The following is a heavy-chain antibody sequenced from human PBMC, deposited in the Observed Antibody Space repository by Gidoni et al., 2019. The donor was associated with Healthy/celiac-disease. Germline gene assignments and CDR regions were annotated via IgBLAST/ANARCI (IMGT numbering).Heavy chain of an antibody. J-gene: IGHJ3*02. D-gene: IGHD6-13*01. Sequence: EVQRVESGGGWVQPGSSLRLSCPPSGSTFVVYAMHWVRQAPGKGLEWVSGISWNSGSIGYADSVKGRFTISRDNAKNSLYLQMNSLRAEDTALYYCAKDVRSGGSWDDAFDIWGQGTMVTVSS. CDR2: ISWNSGSI. CDR1: GSTFVVYA. V-gene: IGHV3-9*01. CDR3: AKDVRSGGSWDDAFDI.